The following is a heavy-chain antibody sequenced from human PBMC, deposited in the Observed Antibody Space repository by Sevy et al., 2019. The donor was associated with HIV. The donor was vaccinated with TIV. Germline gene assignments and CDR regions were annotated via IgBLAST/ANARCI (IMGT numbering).Heavy chain of an antibody. CDR2: ISYDGSNK. Sequence: GGSLRLSCAASGFTFSSYAMHWVRQAPGKGLEWVAVISYDGSNKYYAHSVKGRFTISRDNSKNTLYLQMNSLRAEDTAVYYCARGGYYYGSGAQIGYYGMDVWGQGTTVTVSS. J-gene: IGHJ6*02. CDR1: GFTFSSYA. D-gene: IGHD3-10*01. V-gene: IGHV3-30-3*01. CDR3: ARGGYYYGSGAQIGYYGMDV.